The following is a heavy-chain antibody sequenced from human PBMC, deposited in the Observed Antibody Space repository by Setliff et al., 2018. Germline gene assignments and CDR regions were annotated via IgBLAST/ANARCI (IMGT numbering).Heavy chain of an antibody. CDR3: AKPQVELRWGFES. CDR1: GFTFRKYW. V-gene: IGHV3-74*01. D-gene: IGHD1-7*01. CDR2: ISPDGTIT. J-gene: IGHJ4*02. Sequence: GGSLRLSCGASGFTFRKYWMYWVRQVPGKGLVWVSRISPDGTITNYADSVKGRFTISRDNAKNTLYLQMNSLRAEATAVYYCAKPQVELRWGFESWGQGTLVTVSS.